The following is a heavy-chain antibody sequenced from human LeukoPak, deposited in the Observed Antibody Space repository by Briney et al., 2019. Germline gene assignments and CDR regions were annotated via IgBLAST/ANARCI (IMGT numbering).Heavy chain of an antibody. V-gene: IGHV1-8*01. CDR3: ARVRGSYYYYGMDV. CDR2: MNPNSGHT. J-gene: IGHJ6*02. CDR1: GYTFSSYD. Sequence: GASVKVSCKAPGYTFSSYDINWVRQATGQGLEWMGWMNPNSGHTGYAQKFQGRVTMTRNTSISTAYMELSSLRSEDTAVYYCARVRGSYYYYGMDVWGQGTTVTVSS. D-gene: IGHD2-15*01.